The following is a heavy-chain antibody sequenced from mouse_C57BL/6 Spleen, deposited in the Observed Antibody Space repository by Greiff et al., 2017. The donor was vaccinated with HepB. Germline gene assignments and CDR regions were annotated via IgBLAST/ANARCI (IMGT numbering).Heavy chain of an antibody. J-gene: IGHJ2*01. Sequence: VQLQQSGPELVKPGASVKISCKASGYAFSSSWMNWVKQRPGKGLEWIGRIYPGDGDTNYNGKFKGKATLTADKSSSTAYMQLSSLTSEDSAVYFGAKEAYYSNYLYYFDYWGQGTTLTVSS. V-gene: IGHV1-82*01. D-gene: IGHD2-5*01. CDR1: GYAFSSSW. CDR3: AKEAYYSNYLYYFDY. CDR2: IYPGDGDT.